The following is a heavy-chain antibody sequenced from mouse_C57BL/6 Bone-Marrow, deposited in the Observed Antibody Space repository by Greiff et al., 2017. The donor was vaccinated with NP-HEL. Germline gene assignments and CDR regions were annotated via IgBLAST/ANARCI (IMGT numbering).Heavy chain of an antibody. D-gene: IGHD1-1*01. CDR2: FYPGIGDT. CDR1: GSAFVSSW. V-gene: IGHV1-80*01. Sequence: QVQLQQSGAELVKPGASVKFSCKPSGSAFVSSWMTWVKGRPEKVLGGMGRFYPGIGDTKYNVKFKGKATLTADKSSSTAYMQVSSLTSEDSAVYFCARGDYGSSRFGYAMDYWGQGTSVTVSS. J-gene: IGHJ4*01. CDR3: ARGDYGSSRFGYAMDY.